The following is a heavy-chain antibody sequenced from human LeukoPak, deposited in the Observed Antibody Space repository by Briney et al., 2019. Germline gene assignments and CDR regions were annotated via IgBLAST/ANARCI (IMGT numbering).Heavy chain of an antibody. CDR1: GGSISSYY. J-gene: IGHJ4*02. CDR2: IYTSGST. CDR3: AGTYSKYYYGSGRFMYYFDY. D-gene: IGHD3-10*01. V-gene: IGHV4-4*07. Sequence: PSETLSLTCTVSGGSISSYYWSWIRQPAGKGLEWIGRIYTSGSTNYNPSLKSRVTMSVDTSKNQFSLKLSSVTAADTAVYFCAGTYSKYYYGSGRFMYYFDYWGQGTLVTVSS.